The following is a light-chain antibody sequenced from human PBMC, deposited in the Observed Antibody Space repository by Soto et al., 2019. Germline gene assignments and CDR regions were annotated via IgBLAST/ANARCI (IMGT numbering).Light chain of an antibody. CDR1: QSVLHRSNDLTY. CDR3: QQYYCSHPMYT. V-gene: IGKV4-1*01. J-gene: IGKJ2*01. Sequence: DIVMTQSPDSLAVSLGEKATINCRSSQSVLHRSNDLTYIAWYQQKPGQPPKLLVYWAATRESGVPVRLSGSGSGRDFALTISSLQAEDVAVYFCQQYYCSHPMYTFGQGTKVDSK. CDR2: WAA.